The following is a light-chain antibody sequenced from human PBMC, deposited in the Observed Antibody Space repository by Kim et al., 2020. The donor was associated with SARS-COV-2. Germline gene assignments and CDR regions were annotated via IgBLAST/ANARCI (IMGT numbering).Light chain of an antibody. V-gene: IGLV2-14*04. CDR3: CSFTSTTTWV. CDR2: DVT. CDR1: NTDIGDYDY. J-gene: IGLJ3*02. Sequence: GQSITLSCTRTNTDIGDYDYVSWYQQHPGKAPKLMVYDVTKRPSGISNRFSGSKSGNTASLTISGLQAEDEADYYCCSFTSTTTWVFGKGTQLTVL.